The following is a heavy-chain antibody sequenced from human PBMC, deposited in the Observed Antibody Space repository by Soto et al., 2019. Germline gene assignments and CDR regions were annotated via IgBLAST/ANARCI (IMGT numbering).Heavy chain of an antibody. V-gene: IGHV3-74*01. J-gene: IGHJ4*02. D-gene: IGHD5-18*01. Sequence: GGSLRLSCAASGFTFSTFSMHWVRQAPGKGLVWVSRISSDGSRTSYADSVKGRFTISRDNAKNTLYLQMNSLRAEDTAIYYCARVYSSLSSYDYWGQGTLVTAPQ. CDR2: ISSDGSRT. CDR3: ARVYSSLSSYDY. CDR1: GFTFSTFS.